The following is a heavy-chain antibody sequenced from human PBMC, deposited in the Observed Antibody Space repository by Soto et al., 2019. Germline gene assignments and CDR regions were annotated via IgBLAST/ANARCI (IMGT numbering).Heavy chain of an antibody. V-gene: IGHV3-30*02. CDR3: TIVRVADSALDH. J-gene: IGHJ4*02. Sequence: HPGGSLRLSCVGSGFIFSNNGMHWVRQTPGKGLEWVAFMSYDGSDTFYADSVKGRFTISRDNSKNTLFLHMSNLRAEDTAMYYCTIVRVADSALDHWDQGTLFSVSS. CDR2: MSYDGSDT. D-gene: IGHD3-10*02. CDR1: GFIFSNNG.